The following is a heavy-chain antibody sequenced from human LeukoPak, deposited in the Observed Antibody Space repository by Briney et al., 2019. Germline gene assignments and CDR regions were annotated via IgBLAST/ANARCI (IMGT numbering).Heavy chain of an antibody. D-gene: IGHD3-3*01. V-gene: IGHV1-69*04. Sequence: SVKVSCKASGGTFSSYAISWVRQAPGQGLEWMGRIIPILGIANYAQKFQGRVTITADKSTSTAYMELSSLRSEDTAVYYCARNYDFWSGPPLGYYGMDVWGQGTTVTVSS. CDR2: IIPILGIA. CDR3: ARNYDFWSGPPLGYYGMDV. CDR1: GGTFSSYA. J-gene: IGHJ6*02.